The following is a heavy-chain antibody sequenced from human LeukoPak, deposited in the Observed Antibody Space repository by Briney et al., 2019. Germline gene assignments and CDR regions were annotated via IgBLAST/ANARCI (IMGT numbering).Heavy chain of an antibody. CDR1: GFTFSSYS. CDR2: ISSSSSYI. Sequence: GGSLRLSCAASGFTFSSYSMNWVRQAPGKGLEWVSSISSSSSYIYYADSVKGRFTISRDNAKNSLYLQMNSLRAEDTAVYYCARVQTDYYGSGSYDGWGQGTLVTVSS. D-gene: IGHD3-10*01. CDR3: ARVQTDYYGSGSYDG. J-gene: IGHJ4*02. V-gene: IGHV3-21*01.